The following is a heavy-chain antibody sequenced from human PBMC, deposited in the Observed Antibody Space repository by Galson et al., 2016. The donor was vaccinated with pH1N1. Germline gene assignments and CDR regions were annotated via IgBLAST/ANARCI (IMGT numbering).Heavy chain of an antibody. CDR3: ARVRYYDSSGYYHEDY. V-gene: IGHV1-18*01. CDR2: ISAYNGNT. Sequence: SVKVSCKASGYTFTNYGISWVRQAPGQGLEWMGWISAYNGNTNYAQKLQGRVTMTTDISTSTAYMELRSLRSDDTAVYYCARVRYYDSSGYYHEDYWGQGTLVTVSS. CDR1: GYTFTNYG. D-gene: IGHD3-22*01. J-gene: IGHJ4*02.